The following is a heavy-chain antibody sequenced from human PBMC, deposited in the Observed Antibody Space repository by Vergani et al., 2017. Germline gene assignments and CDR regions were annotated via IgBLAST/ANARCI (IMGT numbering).Heavy chain of an antibody. J-gene: IGHJ3*01. CDR2: IYPGDSEV. D-gene: IGHD3-10*01. CDR1: GYIFSNFW. Sequence: EKQLVQSGSETKKPGESLKIPCQAFGYIFSNFWIAWVRQRPGRGLEWMGIIYPGDSEVKSNPTFRGQVIFSVDTSVNTAYLQWRSLQASDTATYFCASGGHGSENGGALQLWGQGTNITVSS. CDR3: ASGGHGSENGGALQL. V-gene: IGHV5-51*01.